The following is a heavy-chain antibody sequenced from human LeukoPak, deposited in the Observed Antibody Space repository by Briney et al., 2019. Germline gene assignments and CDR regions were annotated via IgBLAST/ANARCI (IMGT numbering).Heavy chain of an antibody. CDR3: ARDVGVVRGVEFDY. Sequence: GGSLRLSCAASGFTFSDYYMSWLRPAPGGGLEWGSYISNSSSYTNYADSVKGRFTISRDNAKNSLYLQMNSLRAEDTAVYFCARDVGVVRGVEFDYWGQGTLVTVSS. J-gene: IGHJ4*02. V-gene: IGHV3-11*06. CDR2: ISNSSSYT. D-gene: IGHD3-10*01. CDR1: GFTFSDYY.